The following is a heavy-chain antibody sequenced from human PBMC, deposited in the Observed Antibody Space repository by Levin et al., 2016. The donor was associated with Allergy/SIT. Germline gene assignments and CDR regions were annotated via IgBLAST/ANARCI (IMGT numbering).Heavy chain of an antibody. D-gene: IGHD3-10*01. Sequence: WIRQPPGKGLEWVSTISGSGDRGDRPFYADSVKGRFTISRDNSKNTLYLQMNSLRAGDTAFYYCAKERSNYASGLGADWGQGILVTVSS. CDR2: ISGSGDRGDRP. V-gene: IGHV3-23*01. J-gene: IGHJ4*02. CDR3: AKERSNYASGLGAD.